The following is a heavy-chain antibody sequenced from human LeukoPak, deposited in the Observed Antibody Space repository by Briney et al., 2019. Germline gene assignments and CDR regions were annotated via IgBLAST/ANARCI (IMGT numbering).Heavy chain of an antibody. CDR2: ISYDGSNK. V-gene: IGHV3-30-3*01. Sequence: GRPLRLSCAASGFTFSSYAMHWVRQAAGKGLEWVAVISYDGSNKYYADSVKGRFTISRGNAKNSLYLQMNSLRVEGTAVYYCARGSGSHGRDWFDPWGQGTLVTVSS. CDR1: GFTFSSYA. CDR3: ARGSGSHGRDWFDP. J-gene: IGHJ5*02. D-gene: IGHD1-26*01.